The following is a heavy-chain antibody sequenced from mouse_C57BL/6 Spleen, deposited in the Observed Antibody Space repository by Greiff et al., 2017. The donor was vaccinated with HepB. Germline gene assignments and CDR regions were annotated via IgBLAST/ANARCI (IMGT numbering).Heavy chain of an antibody. D-gene: IGHD1-1*01. CDR1: GYTFTSYT. Sequence: LLESGAELARPGASVKMSCKASGYTFTSYTMHWVKQRPGQGLEWIGYINPSSGYTKYNQKFKDKATLTADKSSSTAYMQLSSLTSEDSAVYYCARGYYGSRSWYFDVWGTGTTVTVSS. CDR3: ARGYYGSRSWYFDV. CDR2: INPSSGYT. J-gene: IGHJ1*03. V-gene: IGHV1-4*01.